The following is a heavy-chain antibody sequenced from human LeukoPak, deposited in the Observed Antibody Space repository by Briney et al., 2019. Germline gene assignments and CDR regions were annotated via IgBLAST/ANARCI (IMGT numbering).Heavy chain of an antibody. CDR3: ARDLHSSGWYEKAFDI. CDR1: GDSIDSYY. V-gene: IGHV4-59*12. J-gene: IGHJ3*02. Sequence: PSETLSLTCTVSGDSIDSYYWSWIRQPPGKGLEWIGYIYYRGTTSYNPFLKSRVTISVDTSKNQFSLKLSSVTAADTAVYYCARDLHSSGWYEKAFDIWGQGTMVTVSS. D-gene: IGHD6-19*01. CDR2: IYYRGTT.